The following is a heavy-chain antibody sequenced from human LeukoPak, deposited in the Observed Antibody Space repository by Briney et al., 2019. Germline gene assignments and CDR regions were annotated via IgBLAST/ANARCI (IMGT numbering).Heavy chain of an antibody. CDR1: GGSISSSNW. J-gene: IGHJ5*02. CDR3: ARPLSLGYCSGGSCYGRGAWFDR. CDR2: IYHSGST. V-gene: IGHV4-4*02. Sequence: SGTLSLTCAVSGGSISSSNWWSCVRQPPGKGLEWIGQIYHSGSTNYNPSLKSRVTISVDKSKNQFSLKLRSVTAADTAVYYCARPLSLGYCSGGSCYGRGAWFDRWGQGTLVTVSS. D-gene: IGHD2-15*01.